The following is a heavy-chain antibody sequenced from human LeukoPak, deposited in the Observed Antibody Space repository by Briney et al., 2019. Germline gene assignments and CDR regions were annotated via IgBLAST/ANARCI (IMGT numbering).Heavy chain of an antibody. Sequence: PSETLSLTCTVSGGSISNSYWSWVRQPPGKGLEWIGYTSYSGSTNYNPSLKSRVTMSVDTSTDQFSLRLISVTAADTAVYYCERTVSGDYYGMDVWGQGTTVTVSS. CDR3: ERTVSGDYYGMDV. CDR2: TSYSGST. CDR1: GGSISNSY. V-gene: IGHV4-59*08. J-gene: IGHJ6*02. D-gene: IGHD1-26*01.